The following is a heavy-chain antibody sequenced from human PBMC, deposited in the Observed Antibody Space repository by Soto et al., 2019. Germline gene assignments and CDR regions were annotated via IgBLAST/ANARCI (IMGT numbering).Heavy chain of an antibody. J-gene: IGHJ4*02. CDR2: MYFSGFYSGST. Sequence: ETLSLTCTVSGGSMSSSSYYWGWIRQPPGKGLEWIANMYFSGFYSGSTSYNPSLKSRVTISVDTSKNQFSLQVSSVTAADTAVYYCARGFDILTFGFCLDYWGQGTLVTVS. V-gene: IGHV4-39*01. CDR3: ARGFDILTFGFCLDY. CDR1: GGSMSSSSYY. D-gene: IGHD3-9*01.